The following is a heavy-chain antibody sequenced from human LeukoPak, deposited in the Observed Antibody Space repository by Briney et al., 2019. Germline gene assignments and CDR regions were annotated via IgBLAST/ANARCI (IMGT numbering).Heavy chain of an antibody. CDR1: GFTFSSYW. J-gene: IGHJ5*02. D-gene: IGHD3-22*01. V-gene: IGHV3-7*01. Sequence: GGSLRLSCAASGFTFSSYWMSWVRQAPGKGLEWVANIKQDGSAKYYVDSVKGRFTISRDNAKNSLYLQMNSLRAADTAVYYCARGFGSLITMTWGPGTLVTVSS. CDR3: ARGFGSLITMT. CDR2: IKQDGSAK.